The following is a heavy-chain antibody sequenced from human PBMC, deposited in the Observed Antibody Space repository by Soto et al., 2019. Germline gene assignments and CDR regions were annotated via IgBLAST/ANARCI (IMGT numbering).Heavy chain of an antibody. CDR1: GGSISSGDYY. D-gene: IGHD3-10*01. Sequence: TSETLSLTCTVSGGSISSGDYYWSWIRQPPGKGLEWIGYIYYSGSTYYNPSLKSRVTISVDTSKNQFSLKLSSVTAADTAVYYCARDSTSGWFDPWGQGTLVTVS. V-gene: IGHV4-30-4*01. CDR3: ARDSTSGWFDP. J-gene: IGHJ5*02. CDR2: IYYSGST.